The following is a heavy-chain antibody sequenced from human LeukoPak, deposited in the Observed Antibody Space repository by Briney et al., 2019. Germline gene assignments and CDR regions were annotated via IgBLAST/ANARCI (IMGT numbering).Heavy chain of an antibody. V-gene: IGHV5-51*01. CDR1: GYSFTSYW. CDR2: IYPGDSDT. Sequence: GEALQISCKGFGYSFTSYWIGWVRPMPGEGLEGMGIIYPGDSDTRYSPSFRGQVTISADKSISTAYLQWSSLKASDTAMYYCARQSITMVRGVPYYYYMDVWGKGTTVTVSS. CDR3: ARQSITMVRGVPYYYYMDV. D-gene: IGHD3-10*01. J-gene: IGHJ6*03.